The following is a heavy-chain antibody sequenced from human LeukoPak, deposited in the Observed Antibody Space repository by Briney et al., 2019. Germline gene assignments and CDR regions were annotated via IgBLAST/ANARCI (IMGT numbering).Heavy chain of an antibody. CDR2: MNPNSGNT. Sequence: GASVKVSCKASGGTFSSYAISWVRQATGQGLEWMGWMNPNSGNTGYAQKFQGRVTMTRNTSISTAYMELSSLRSEDTAVYYCAREYSSSSNWFDPWGQGTLVTVSS. J-gene: IGHJ5*02. CDR3: AREYSSSSNWFDP. V-gene: IGHV1-8*02. CDR1: GGTFSSYA. D-gene: IGHD6-13*01.